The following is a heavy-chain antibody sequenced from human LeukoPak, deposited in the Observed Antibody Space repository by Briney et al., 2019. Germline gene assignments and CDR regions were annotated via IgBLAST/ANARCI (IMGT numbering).Heavy chain of an antibody. CDR3: ARVRGGSYFDP. J-gene: IGHJ5*02. Sequence: ASVKVSCKASGYTFTTYYIQWVRQATGQGLEWMGIINTSGGSTTYAQEFQGRVTMTRDTSTSTVFMELSSLRSEDTAVYYCARVRGGSYFDPWGQGTLVTVSS. CDR2: INTSGGST. D-gene: IGHD3-16*01. V-gene: IGHV1-46*01. CDR1: GYTFTTYY.